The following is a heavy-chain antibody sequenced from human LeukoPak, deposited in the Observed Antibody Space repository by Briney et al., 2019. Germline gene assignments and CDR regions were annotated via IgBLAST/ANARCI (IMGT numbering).Heavy chain of an antibody. V-gene: IGHV3-64*01. D-gene: IGHD3-3*01. Sequence: GGSLRLSCAASAFTFSSYAMHWVRQAPGKGLEYVSAISGDGGNTFYANSVKGRFTISRDNSKNTLYLQINSLRTEDTAVYYCAKDKPLEWCMDVWGKGTTVTVSS. J-gene: IGHJ6*03. CDR1: AFTFSSYA. CDR2: ISGDGGNT. CDR3: AKDKPLEWCMDV.